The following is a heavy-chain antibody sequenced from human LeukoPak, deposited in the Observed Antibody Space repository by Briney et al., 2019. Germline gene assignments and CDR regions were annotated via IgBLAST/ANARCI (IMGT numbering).Heavy chain of an antibody. V-gene: IGHV3-7*01. CDR1: GFTFSTYW. CDR2: IKQDGTEK. CDR3: ARGYTYGYIFYFDY. J-gene: IGHJ4*02. Sequence: GGSLRLSCAASGFTFSTYWMSWVRQAPGKGLEWVANIKQDGTEKYYVDSMKGRFTISRDNAKNSLYLQMNSLRAEDTAVYYCARGYTYGYIFYFDYWGQGTLVTVSS. D-gene: IGHD5-18*01.